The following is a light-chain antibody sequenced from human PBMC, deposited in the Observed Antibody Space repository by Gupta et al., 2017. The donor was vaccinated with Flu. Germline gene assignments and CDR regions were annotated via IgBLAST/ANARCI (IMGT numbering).Light chain of an antibody. V-gene: IGKV1-39*01. Sequence: DIEMTQSPSSLSASLGDRVTITCRASQSITTFLNWYQQNPGKGPKLLIYAASSLQSGVPSRFRGSGSGTVFTLTINGLQPEDFASYYCQESYSTRYTFGQGTKVEIK. J-gene: IGKJ2*01. CDR3: QESYSTRYT. CDR2: AAS. CDR1: QSITTF.